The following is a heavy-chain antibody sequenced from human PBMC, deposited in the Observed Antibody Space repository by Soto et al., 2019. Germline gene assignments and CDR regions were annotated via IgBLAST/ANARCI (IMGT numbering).Heavy chain of an antibody. CDR1: GYSFTSYW. J-gene: IGHJ4*01. CDR3: ARHLVGSTRGNFDY. Sequence: GESLKISCKTSGYSFTSYWIGWVRQMPGRGMEWMGNIYPYDSDTRYSPSFQGQVTISADTSITTAYLQWSGLRASDTAMYFCARHLVGSTRGNFDYWGQGTLVTVSS. CDR2: IYPYDSDT. D-gene: IGHD2-2*01. V-gene: IGHV5-51*01.